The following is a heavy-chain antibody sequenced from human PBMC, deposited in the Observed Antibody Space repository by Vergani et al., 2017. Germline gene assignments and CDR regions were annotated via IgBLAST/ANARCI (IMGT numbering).Heavy chain of an antibody. V-gene: IGHV4-4*03. CDR3: ARGALWWLRQIDS. Sequence: QVQLQESGPGLVKPPGTLSLTCAVSGDSISSNNCWTWVRQPPGKGLEWIGYIYDSGDTKYNPSLKSRVTMSLDTSKNQFSLNLYPVTAADTAVYYCARGALWWLRQIDSWGQGTLVTVSS. J-gene: IGHJ4*02. CDR2: IYDSGDT. CDR1: GDSISSNNC. D-gene: IGHD2-21*01.